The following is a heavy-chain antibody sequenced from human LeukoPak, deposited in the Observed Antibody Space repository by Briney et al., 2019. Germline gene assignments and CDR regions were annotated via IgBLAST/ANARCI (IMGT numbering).Heavy chain of an antibody. V-gene: IGHV3-23*01. CDR3: AKLRGSYGNTYYFDY. CDR1: GFTFSSYA. Sequence: GGSLRLSCAASGFTFSSYAMSWVRQAPGKGLEWVSAISGSGGSTYYADSVKGRFTISRDNSKNTLYLQMNSLRAEDTAVYYCAKLRGSYGNTYYFDYWGQGTLVTVSS. CDR2: ISGSGGST. J-gene: IGHJ4*02. D-gene: IGHD5-18*01.